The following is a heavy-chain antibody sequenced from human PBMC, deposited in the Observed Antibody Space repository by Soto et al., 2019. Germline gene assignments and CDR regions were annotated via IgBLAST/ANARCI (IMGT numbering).Heavy chain of an antibody. CDR1: GYTFTSYD. V-gene: IGHV1-8*01. D-gene: IGHD5-18*01. CDR2: MNPNSGNT. CDR3: ARSSDTARTIDY. Sequence: ASVKVSCKASGYTFTSYDINWVRQATGQGLEWMGWMNPNSGNTGYAQKLQGRVTMTRNTSMSTAYMELRSLRSDDTAVYYCARSSDTARTIDYWGQGTLVTVSS. J-gene: IGHJ4*02.